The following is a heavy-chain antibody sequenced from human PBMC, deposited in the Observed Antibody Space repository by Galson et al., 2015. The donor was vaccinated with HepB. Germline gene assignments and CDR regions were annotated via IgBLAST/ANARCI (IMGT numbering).Heavy chain of an antibody. D-gene: IGHD5-12*01. Sequence: SLRLSCAASGFNVNINFISWVRQAPGKGLEWISVIYSGGASKYSDAVKGRFTVSRDDSKNTVFLEMNGLRVDDTAVYYCARMGGGYMASINVWGRGTLVTVSS. V-gene: IGHV3-53*01. CDR2: IYSGGAS. J-gene: IGHJ3*01. CDR3: ARMGGGYMASINV. CDR1: GFNVNINF.